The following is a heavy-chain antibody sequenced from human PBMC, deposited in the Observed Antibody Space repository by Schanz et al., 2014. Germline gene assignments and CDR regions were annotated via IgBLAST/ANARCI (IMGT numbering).Heavy chain of an antibody. CDR1: GFTFSSYA. Sequence: EVQLLESGGGLVQPGGSLRLSCAASGFTFSSYAMSWVRQARGKGLEWVSSISSGGGSTYYADSVKGRFTISRDNAKSSLYLQMNSLRVEDTAVYYCAASSGWHPSTDYWGQGTLVTVSS. CDR2: ISSGGGST. CDR3: AASSGWHPSTDY. V-gene: IGHV3-23*01. J-gene: IGHJ4*02. D-gene: IGHD6-19*01.